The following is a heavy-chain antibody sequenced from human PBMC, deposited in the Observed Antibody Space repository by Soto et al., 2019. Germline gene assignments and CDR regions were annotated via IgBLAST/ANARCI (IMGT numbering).Heavy chain of an antibody. CDR1: GASISSGNLY. J-gene: IGHJ4*02. D-gene: IGHD6-19*01. CDR3: ARGWDANS. V-gene: IGHV4-61*01. Sequence: QVQMQESGPGLVKPSETLSLTCTVSGASISSGNLYWSWVRQPPGKGLEWIGYTYHSGTTNYNPPLKSRVTISADTSRNQSSLKVNSVTAADTAVYYCARGWDANSWGPGTLVTVSS. CDR2: TYHSGTT.